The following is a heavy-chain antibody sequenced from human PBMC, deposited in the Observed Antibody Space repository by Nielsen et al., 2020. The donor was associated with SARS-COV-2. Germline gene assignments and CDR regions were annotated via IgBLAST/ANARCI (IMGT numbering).Heavy chain of an antibody. V-gene: IGHV3-33*06. CDR2: IWYDGSNK. D-gene: IGHD4-23*01. J-gene: IGHJ4*02. CDR1: GFTFSSYG. Sequence: GGSLRLSCAASGFTFSSYGMHWVRQAPGKGLEWVAVIWYDGSNKYYADSVKGRFTISRDNSKNTLYLQMNSLRAEDTAVYYCAKVPGNSIYFDYWGQGTLVTVSS. CDR3: AKVPGNSIYFDY.